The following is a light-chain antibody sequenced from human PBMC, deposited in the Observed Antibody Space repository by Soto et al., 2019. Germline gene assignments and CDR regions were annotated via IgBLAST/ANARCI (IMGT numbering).Light chain of an antibody. CDR1: KLGDKY. CDR3: QAWDSSTACG. CDR2: QDS. V-gene: IGLV3-1*01. J-gene: IGLJ1*01. Sequence: SYELTQPPSVSVSPGQTASITCSGDKLGDKYACWYQQKPCQSPVLVIYQDSKRPSGIPERFSGSNSGNTATLTISGTQAMDEADYYCQAWDSSTACGFGTGTKRTVL.